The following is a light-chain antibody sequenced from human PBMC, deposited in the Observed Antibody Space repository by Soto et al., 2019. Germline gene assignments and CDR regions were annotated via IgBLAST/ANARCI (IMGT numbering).Light chain of an antibody. J-gene: IGKJ1*01. CDR1: QTISSW. CDR2: KAS. V-gene: IGKV1-5*03. Sequence: IQLTQSASTLSVSVGDRFTITSRASQTISSWLAWYQQKPGKAPKLLIYKASTLKSGVPSRFSGSGSGTEFTLTISSLQPDDFATYYCQHYNSYSEAFGQGTKVDIK. CDR3: QHYNSYSEA.